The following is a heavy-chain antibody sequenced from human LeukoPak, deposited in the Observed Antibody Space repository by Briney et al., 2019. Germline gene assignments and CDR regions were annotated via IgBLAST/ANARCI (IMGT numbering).Heavy chain of an antibody. J-gene: IGHJ4*02. V-gene: IGHV3-33*01. D-gene: IGHD3-16*01. CDR1: GFTFSNYG. CDR3: ARAPYTTGRSFYFDS. CDR2: IWYDGSSE. Sequence: GGSLRLSCAASGFTFSNYGMHWVRQAPGKGLEWVALIWYDGSSEYYADPVKGRFTISRDNSDNTLWLQMSRLRAEDTAVYYCARAPYTTGRSFYFDSWGQGTLVTVSS.